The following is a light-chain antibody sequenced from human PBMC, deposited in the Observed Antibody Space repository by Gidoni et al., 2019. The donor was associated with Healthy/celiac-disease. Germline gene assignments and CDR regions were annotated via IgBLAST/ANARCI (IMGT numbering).Light chain of an antibody. Sequence: DIQLTQSPSFLSASVGDRVTITCRASQGISSYLAWYQQKPGKAPKLLISAASTLQSGVPSRFSGSGSGTEFTLTISSLQPEDFASYYCQQVKSYPRTFXXXTRLEIK. CDR2: AAS. V-gene: IGKV1-9*01. CDR3: QQVKSYPRT. CDR1: QGISSY. J-gene: IGKJ5*01.